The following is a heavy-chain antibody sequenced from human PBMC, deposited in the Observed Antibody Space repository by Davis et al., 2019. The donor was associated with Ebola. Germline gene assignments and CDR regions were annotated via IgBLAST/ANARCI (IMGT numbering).Heavy chain of an antibody. J-gene: IGHJ4*02. V-gene: IGHV4-30-4*01. CDR1: GGSISSGDYY. CDR2: IYYSGCT. Sequence: PSETLSLTCTVSGGSISSGDYYWSWIRQPPGKGLEWIGYIYYSGCTYYNPSLKSRVTISVDTSKNQFSLKLSSVTAADTAVYYCARAAYDSSGYSGYYFDYWGQGTLVTVSS. D-gene: IGHD3-22*01. CDR3: ARAAYDSSGYSGYYFDY.